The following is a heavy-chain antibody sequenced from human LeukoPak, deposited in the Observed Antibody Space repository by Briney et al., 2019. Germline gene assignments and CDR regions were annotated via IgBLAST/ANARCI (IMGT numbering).Heavy chain of an antibody. V-gene: IGHV4-30-2*01. CDR3: ARTTVTTGAFDY. CDR1: GGSISSGGYS. J-gene: IGHJ4*02. Sequence: PSETLSLTCVVSGGSISSGGYSWSWIRQPPGKGLEWIGYIFHTGSTTYSPSLKSRVSISMDRSKNQFSLKLSSVTAADTAVYYCARTTVTTGAFDYWGQGTLVTVSS. D-gene: IGHD4-17*01. CDR2: IFHTGST.